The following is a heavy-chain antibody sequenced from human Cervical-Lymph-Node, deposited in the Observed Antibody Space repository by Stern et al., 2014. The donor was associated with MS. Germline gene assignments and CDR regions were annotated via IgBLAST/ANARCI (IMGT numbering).Heavy chain of an antibody. CDR3: TRDRGPGLDTNMDV. D-gene: IGHD3-10*01. J-gene: IGHJ6*02. V-gene: IGHV1-2*02. CDR1: GYSFIDYY. Sequence: VQLVESGAEVRKPGASVKVSCKASGYSFIDYYMYWVRQAPGQGLESMGWINPKTAGTNYPQKFQARVAMTRDTAINTVYMELTRLRSDDTAIYYCTRDRGPGLDTNMDVWGQGTTVIVSS. CDR2: INPKTAGT.